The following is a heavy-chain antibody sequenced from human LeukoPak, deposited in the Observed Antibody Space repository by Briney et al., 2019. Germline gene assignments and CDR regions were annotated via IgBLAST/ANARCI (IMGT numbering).Heavy chain of an antibody. J-gene: IGHJ4*02. V-gene: IGHV3-30-3*01. CDR1: GFTFSSYA. CDR2: ISYDGSNK. D-gene: IGHD6-25*01. CDR3: ARAGWQRYFDY. Sequence: GGSLRLSCAASGFTFSSYAMHWVRQAPGKGLEWVAVISYDGSNKYYADSVKGRFTISRDNSKNTLYLQMNSLRAEDTAVYYCARAGWQRYFDYWGQGTLVTVSS.